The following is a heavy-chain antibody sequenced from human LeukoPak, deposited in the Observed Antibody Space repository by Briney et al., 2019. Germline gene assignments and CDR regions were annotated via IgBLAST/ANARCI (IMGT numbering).Heavy chain of an antibody. CDR3: ARGIAEDIVASTYYYYYYGMDV. CDR1: GYTFTGYY. J-gene: IGHJ6*02. V-gene: IGHV1-2*02. D-gene: IGHD5-12*01. CDR2: INPNSGGT. Sequence: ASVKVSCTASGYTFTGYYMHWVRQPPGQGLEWMGWINPNSGGTNYAQKFQGRVTMTRDTSISTAYMELSRLRSDDTAVYYCARGIAEDIVASTYYYYYYGMDVWGQGPTVTVSS.